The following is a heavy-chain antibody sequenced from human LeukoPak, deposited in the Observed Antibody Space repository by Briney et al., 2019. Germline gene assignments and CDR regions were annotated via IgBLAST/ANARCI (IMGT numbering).Heavy chain of an antibody. J-gene: IGHJ4*02. Sequence: SETLSLSCTVSGGSISSGDNYWSWIRQPPGKGLEWIGYIYHSGSTYYNPSLKSRVTISVDTSKNQFSLKLNSVTAADTAVYYCARGDLYSSSWYNWGQGTLVTVSS. CDR3: ARGDLYSSSWYN. CDR1: GGSISSGDNY. V-gene: IGHV4-30-4*08. D-gene: IGHD6-13*01. CDR2: IYHSGST.